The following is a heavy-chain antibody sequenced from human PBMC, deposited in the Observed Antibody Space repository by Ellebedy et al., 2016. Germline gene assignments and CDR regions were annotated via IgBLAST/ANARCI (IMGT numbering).Heavy chain of an antibody. CDR2: IWYDGSNK. CDR3: ARTYYDILTGYPDAFNI. Sequence: GGSLRLSCAASGFTFSSYGMHWVRQAPGKGLEWVAVIWYDGSNKYYADSVKGRFTISRDNSKNTLYLQMNSLRAEDTAVYYCARTYYDILTGYPDAFNIWGQGTMVTVSS. V-gene: IGHV3-33*01. D-gene: IGHD3-9*01. J-gene: IGHJ3*02. CDR1: GFTFSSYG.